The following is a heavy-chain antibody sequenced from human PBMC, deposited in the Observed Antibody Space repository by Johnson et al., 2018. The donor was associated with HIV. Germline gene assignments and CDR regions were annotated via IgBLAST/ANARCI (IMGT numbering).Heavy chain of an antibody. D-gene: IGHD3-10*01. CDR3: AKAHGFGELGDNVRGLLGLRRAM. CDR2: IRYDGSNK. J-gene: IGHJ1*01. Sequence: QVQLVESGGGVVQPGGSLRLSCAASGFTFSSYGMHWVRQAPGKGLEWVAFIRYDGSNKYYADSVKGRFTISRDNSKNTLYLQMNSLRAEDTAVYYCAKAHGFGELGDNVRGLLGLRRAMWG. CDR1: GFTFSSYG. V-gene: IGHV3-30*02.